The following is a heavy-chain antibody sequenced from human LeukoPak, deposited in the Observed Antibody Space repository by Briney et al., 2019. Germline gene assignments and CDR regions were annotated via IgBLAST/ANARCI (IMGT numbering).Heavy chain of an antibody. CDR3: ARERMYSGSGSTYPYYDY. CDR1: GFTFSSYW. J-gene: IGHJ4*02. V-gene: IGHV3-7*01. Sequence: SGGSLRLSCAASGFTFSSYWMSWVRQSPGKGLEWVAIIKPDGSEKYFMDSVKGRFTISRDNAKNALYLEMNSLRAEDTAEYFCARERMYSGSGSTYPYYDYWGQGTLVTVSS. D-gene: IGHD3-10*01. CDR2: IKPDGSEK.